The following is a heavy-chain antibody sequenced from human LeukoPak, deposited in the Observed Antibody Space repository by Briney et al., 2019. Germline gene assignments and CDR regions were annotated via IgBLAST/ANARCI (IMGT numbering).Heavy chain of an antibody. J-gene: IGHJ4*02. CDR2: INYRGST. Sequence: PSETLSLTCTVSGGSTSSSSYYWGWIRQPPGKGLEWIGSINYRGSTDYNESLKSRVTISVDTSKNQFSLKLSSVTAADTAVYYCASSDYSSGWYVDYWGQGTLVTVSS. V-gene: IGHV4-39*07. CDR1: GGSTSSSSYY. CDR3: ASSDYSSGWYVDY. D-gene: IGHD6-19*01.